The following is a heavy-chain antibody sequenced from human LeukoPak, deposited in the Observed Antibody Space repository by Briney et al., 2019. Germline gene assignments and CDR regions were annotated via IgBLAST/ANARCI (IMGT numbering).Heavy chain of an antibody. V-gene: IGHV1-46*01. J-gene: IGHJ4*02. CDR3: ARGPSASDWFVFGGPY. Sequence: ASVKVSCKASGYTFTSYYMNWVRQAPGQGLEWMGIINPSGGSTNYAQKFQGRVTMTRDTSASTVYMELSSLRSEDTAVYYCARGPSASDWFVFGGPYWGQGTLVTVSS. D-gene: IGHD3-9*01. CDR1: GYTFTSYY. CDR2: INPSGGST.